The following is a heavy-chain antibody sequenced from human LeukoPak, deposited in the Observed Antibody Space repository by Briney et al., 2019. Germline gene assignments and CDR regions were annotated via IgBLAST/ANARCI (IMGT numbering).Heavy chain of an antibody. CDR3: ARFGVDYDMDV. D-gene: IGHD3-16*01. CDR2: IHYSGRP. CDR1: GGSISGHY. J-gene: IGHJ6*02. V-gene: IGHV4-59*11. Sequence: SETLSLTCTVSGGSISGHYWTWIRQPPGKGLEWIGQIHYSGRPDYNPSLRSRVTISVDTSKNQLSLKVTSVTGADTAVYYCARFGVDYDMDVWGQGTTVTVSS.